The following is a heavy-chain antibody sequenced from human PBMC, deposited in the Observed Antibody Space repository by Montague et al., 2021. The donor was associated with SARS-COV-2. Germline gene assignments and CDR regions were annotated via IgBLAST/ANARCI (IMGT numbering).Heavy chain of an antibody. CDR1: GFTFDAFV. J-gene: IGHJ3*02. Sequence: SLRLSCPASGFTFDAFVMHWVRQAPGKGLEWVSSIFGSGVSKYFADSVRGRFSISRDNSKNTLFLQMDSVRAEDTASYYCAKDTSPMVRGVIVGDDAFDIWGQGTMVTVSS. D-gene: IGHD3-10*01. CDR3: AKDTSPMVRGVIVGDDAFDI. CDR2: IFGSGVSK. V-gene: IGHV3-23*01.